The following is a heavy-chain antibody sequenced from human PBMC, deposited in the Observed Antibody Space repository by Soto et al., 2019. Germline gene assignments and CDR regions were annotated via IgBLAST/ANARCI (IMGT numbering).Heavy chain of an antibody. V-gene: IGHV3-23*01. J-gene: IGHJ5*02. D-gene: IGHD5-18*01. CDR3: AKVMVKNWFDP. CDR1: GFTSSSYA. Sequence: GGSLRLSCAASGFTSSSYAMSWVRQAPGKGLEWVSAISGSGGSTYYADSVKGRFTISRDNSKNTLYLQMNSLRADDTAVYYCAKVMVKNWFDPWGQGTLVTVSS. CDR2: ISGSGGST.